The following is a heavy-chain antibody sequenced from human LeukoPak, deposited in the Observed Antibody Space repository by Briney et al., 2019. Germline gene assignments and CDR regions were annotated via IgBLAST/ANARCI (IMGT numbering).Heavy chain of an antibody. J-gene: IGHJ4*02. CDR3: ARTEGDAEIDY. D-gene: IGHD2-21*02. V-gene: IGHV4-34*01. CDR1: GGSFSGYY. Sequence: SETLSLTCAVYGGSFSGYYWSWIRQPPGKGLEWIGEINHSGSTYYNPSLKSRVTISVDTSKNQFSLKLSSVTAADTAVYYCARTEGDAEIDYWGQGTLVTVSS. CDR2: INHSGST.